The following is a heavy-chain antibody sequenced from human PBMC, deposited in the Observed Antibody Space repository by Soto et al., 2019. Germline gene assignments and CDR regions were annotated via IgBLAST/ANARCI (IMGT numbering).Heavy chain of an antibody. Sequence: GGSMRLSSAASGFTFSSYWMHWVRQAPGKGLVWVSRINSDGSSTSYADSVKGRFTISRDNAKNTLYLQMNSLRAEDTAVYYCAVAVAGPTAIGYWGQGTLVTVSS. CDR1: GFTFSSYW. D-gene: IGHD6-19*01. J-gene: IGHJ4*02. CDR3: AVAVAGPTAIGY. V-gene: IGHV3-74*01. CDR2: INSDGSST.